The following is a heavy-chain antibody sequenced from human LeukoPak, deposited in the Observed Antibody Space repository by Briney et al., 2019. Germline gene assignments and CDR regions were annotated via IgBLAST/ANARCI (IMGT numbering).Heavy chain of an antibody. D-gene: IGHD1-14*01. J-gene: IGHJ2*01. CDR2: IYNSGNI. V-gene: IGHV4-31*03. CDR1: GGSISSGGFY. Sequence: SQTLSLTCTVSGGSISSGGFYWSWIRQHPGKGLEWIGYIYNSGNIHYNPSLKSRVTISVDTSKNQFSLKLSSVTAADTAVYYCARRGSGASLEYYFDLWGRGTLVTVSS. CDR3: ARRGSGASLEYYFDL.